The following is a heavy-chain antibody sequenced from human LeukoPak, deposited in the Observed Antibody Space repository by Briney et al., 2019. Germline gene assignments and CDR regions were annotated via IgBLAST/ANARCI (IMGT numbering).Heavy chain of an antibody. CDR3: ARAYYYDSSGYYDAFDI. J-gene: IGHJ3*02. Sequence: SETLSLTCTVSGGSISSYYWSWIRQPPGKGLEWIGYIYNSGSTNYNPSLKSRVTISVDTSKNQFSLKLSSVTAADTAVYYCARAYYYDSSGYYDAFDIWGQGTMVTVSS. D-gene: IGHD3-22*01. CDR1: GGSISSYY. V-gene: IGHV4-59*08. CDR2: IYNSGST.